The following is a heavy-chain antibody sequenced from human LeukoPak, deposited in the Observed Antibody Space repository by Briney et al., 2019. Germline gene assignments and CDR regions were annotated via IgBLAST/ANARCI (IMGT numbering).Heavy chain of an antibody. V-gene: IGHV3-48*04. CDR3: ASGKWKNGYYMDV. J-gene: IGHJ6*03. CDR1: GFSFRSYS. Sequence: GGSLRLSCVASGFSFRSYSMNWVRQAPGKGLEWVSYISSSSGNIIYYADSVKGRFTISRDNAKNSLYLQMNNLRVEDTAVYYCASGKWKNGYYMDVWGKGTTVTVSS. CDR2: ISSSSGNII. D-gene: IGHD1/OR15-1a*01.